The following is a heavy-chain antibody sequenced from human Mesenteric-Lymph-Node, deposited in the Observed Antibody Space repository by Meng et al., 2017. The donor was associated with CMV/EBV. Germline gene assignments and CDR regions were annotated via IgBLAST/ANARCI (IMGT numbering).Heavy chain of an antibody. J-gene: IGHJ4*02. D-gene: IGHD1-26*01. V-gene: IGHV3-30*02. Sequence: GGSLRLSCAASGFTFSSYGMHWVRQAPGKGLEWVAFIRYDGSNEYYVDSVKGRFTISKDNSKNTLYLQMNSLRAEDTAVYYCAKLGAADYWGQGTLVTVSS. CDR2: IRYDGSNE. CDR1: GFTFSSYG. CDR3: AKLGAADY.